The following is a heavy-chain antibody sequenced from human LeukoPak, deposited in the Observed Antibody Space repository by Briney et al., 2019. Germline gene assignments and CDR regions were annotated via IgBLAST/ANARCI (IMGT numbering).Heavy chain of an antibody. D-gene: IGHD6-13*01. CDR3: ARASSDSSSWYSRFSGYYYYYMDV. CDR2: MNPNSGNT. Sequence: ASVKVSCKASGYTFTSYDINWVRQATGQGLEWMGWMNPNSGNTGYAQKFQGRVTITRNTSISTAYMEPSSLRSEDTAVYYCARASSDSSSWYSRFSGYYYYYMDVWGKGTTVTVSS. V-gene: IGHV1-8*03. J-gene: IGHJ6*03. CDR1: GYTFTSYD.